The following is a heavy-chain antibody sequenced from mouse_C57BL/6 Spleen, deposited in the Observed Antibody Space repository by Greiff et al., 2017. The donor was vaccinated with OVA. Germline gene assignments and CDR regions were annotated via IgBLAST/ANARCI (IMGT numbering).Heavy chain of an antibody. CDR1: GYTFTSYW. D-gene: IGHD2-3*01. CDR3: ARGEPLYWDY. Sequence: QVQLKQPGAELVMPGASVKLSCKASGYTFTSYWMHWVKQRPGQGLEWIGEIDPSDSYTNYNQKFKGKSTLTVDKSSSTAYMQLSSLTSEDSAVYYCARGEPLYWDYWGQGTLVTVSA. V-gene: IGHV1-69*01. CDR2: IDPSDSYT. J-gene: IGHJ3*01.